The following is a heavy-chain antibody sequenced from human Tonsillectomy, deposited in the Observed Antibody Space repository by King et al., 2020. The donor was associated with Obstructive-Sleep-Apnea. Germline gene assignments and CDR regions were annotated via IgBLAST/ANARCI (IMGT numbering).Heavy chain of an antibody. CDR3: ANLYRSRRDRSGYYNIGDY. V-gene: IGHV3-23*04. D-gene: IGHD3-22*01. CDR1: GFTFSSHV. Sequence: VQLVESGGGLVQPGGSLRLSCAASGFTFSSHVMSWVRQAPGKGLEWVSGITGSGSSTFYADSVKGRFTISRDNSKNTLYLQMNSLRAEDTAVYYCANLYRSRRDRSGYYNIGDYWGQGTLVTVSS. J-gene: IGHJ4*02. CDR2: ITGSGSST.